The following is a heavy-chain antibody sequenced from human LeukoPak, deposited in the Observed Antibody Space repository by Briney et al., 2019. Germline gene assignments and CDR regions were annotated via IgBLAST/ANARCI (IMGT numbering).Heavy chain of an antibody. D-gene: IGHD6-19*01. CDR1: SASISSYY. Sequence: SETLSLTCTVSSASISSYYWGWIRQSPGKGLEWIGYIQNTGGTNYNPSLKSRVSISKDTSKNQFSLQVRSVTAADTAVYYCVKHGSGWSFDYWGQGTLVTVSS. CDR3: VKHGSGWSFDY. V-gene: IGHV4-59*01. CDR2: IQNTGGT. J-gene: IGHJ4*02.